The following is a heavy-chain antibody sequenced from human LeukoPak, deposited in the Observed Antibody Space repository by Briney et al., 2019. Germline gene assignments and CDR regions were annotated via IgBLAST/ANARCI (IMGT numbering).Heavy chain of an antibody. V-gene: IGHV3-30*02. CDR3: AKDSGFRVAARRDYYYYMDV. CDR1: GFTFRSYG. CDR2: IRHDGSKK. Sequence: GGSLRLSCVGSGFTFRSYGMHWVRQAPGKGLEWVAFIRHDGSKKFYADSVKGRFTISRDNSKNTLYLQMNSLRAEDTAVYYCAKDSGFRVAARRDYYYYMDVWGKGTTVTVSS. J-gene: IGHJ6*03. D-gene: IGHD6-6*01.